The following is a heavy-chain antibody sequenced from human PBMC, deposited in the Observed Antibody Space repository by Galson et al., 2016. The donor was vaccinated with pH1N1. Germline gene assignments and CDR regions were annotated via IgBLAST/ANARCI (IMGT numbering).Heavy chain of an antibody. CDR3: AKDLSSTRNYGMDV. Sequence: SVKVSCKAPGYTFTSYGISWVRQAPGQGLEWMGWINPYTGDTNYAQKLQGRVTMTTDTSTSTAYMELRSLRAEDTAMYYCAKDLSSTRNYGMDVWGQGTTVTVSS. CDR1: GYTFTSYG. CDR2: INPYTGDT. J-gene: IGHJ6*02. V-gene: IGHV1-18*01. D-gene: IGHD2-2*01.